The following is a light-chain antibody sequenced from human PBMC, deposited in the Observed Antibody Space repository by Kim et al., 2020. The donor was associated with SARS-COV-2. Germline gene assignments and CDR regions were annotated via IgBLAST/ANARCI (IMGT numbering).Light chain of an antibody. CDR1: SSNIGSNT. CDR2: NNN. Sequence: GQGVTISCSGSSSNIGSNTVNWYQQFPGTAPKLLIYNNNQRPSGVPDRFSDSKSGTSASLAISGLQSEDEADYYCAAWDDSLNGVVFGGGTQLTVL. CDR3: AAWDDSLNGVV. V-gene: IGLV1-44*01. J-gene: IGLJ2*01.